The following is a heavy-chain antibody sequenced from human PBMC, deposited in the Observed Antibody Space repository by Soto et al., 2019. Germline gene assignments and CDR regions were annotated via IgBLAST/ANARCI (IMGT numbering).Heavy chain of an antibody. CDR3: ARVWPLVYNWNDEGWFDP. J-gene: IGHJ5*02. CDR1: GFTFSDYY. Sequence: PGGSLRLSCAASGFTFSDYYMSWIRQAPGKGLEWVSYISSSGSTIYYADSVKGRFTISRDNAKNSLYLQMNSLRAEDTAVYYCARVWPLVYNWNDEGWFDPWGQGXLVTVSS. CDR2: ISSSGSTI. V-gene: IGHV3-11*01. D-gene: IGHD1-1*01.